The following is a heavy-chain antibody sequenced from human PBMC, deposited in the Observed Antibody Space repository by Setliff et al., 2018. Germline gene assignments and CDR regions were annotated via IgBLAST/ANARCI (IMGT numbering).Heavy chain of an antibody. CDR3: ARDPGFRSGTWALDN. Sequence: SETLSLTCTVSGGSISPYFWSWIRQPPGKGLEWFGEINQSGSGDYNPSFKGRVTISVDTSKKQFSLTLRYVTAADTALYSCARDPGFRSGTWALDNWGQGTLVTVSS. D-gene: IGHD3-16*01. CDR1: GGSISPYF. V-gene: IGHV4-34*01. J-gene: IGHJ4*02. CDR2: INQSGSG.